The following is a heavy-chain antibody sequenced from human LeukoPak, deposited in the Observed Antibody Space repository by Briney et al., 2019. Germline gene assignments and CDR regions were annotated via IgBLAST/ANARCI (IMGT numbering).Heavy chain of an antibody. D-gene: IGHD1-7*01. V-gene: IGHV4-39*01. CDR3: ARHGGSDWNYVLDWFDP. CDR1: GGSISSSSYY. CDR2: IYYSGST. Sequence: SETLSLTCTVSGGSISSSSYYWGWIRQPPGKGLEWIGSIYYSGSTYYNPSLKSRVTISVDTSKNQFSLKLSSVTAADTAVYYCARHGGSDWNYVLDWFDPWGQGTLVTVSS. J-gene: IGHJ5*02.